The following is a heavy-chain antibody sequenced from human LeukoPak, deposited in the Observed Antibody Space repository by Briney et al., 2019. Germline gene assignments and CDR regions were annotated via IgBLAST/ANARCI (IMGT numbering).Heavy chain of an antibody. Sequence: PGGSLRLSCAASGFTLSSYAMSWVRQAPGKGLEWVSAISGSSGSTYYADSVKGRFTISGDNSKNTLYLQMNSLRAEDTAVYYCAKDYDILTGSEYWGQGTLVTVSS. J-gene: IGHJ4*02. CDR2: ISGSSGST. D-gene: IGHD3-9*01. CDR3: AKDYDILTGSEY. V-gene: IGHV3-23*01. CDR1: GFTLSSYA.